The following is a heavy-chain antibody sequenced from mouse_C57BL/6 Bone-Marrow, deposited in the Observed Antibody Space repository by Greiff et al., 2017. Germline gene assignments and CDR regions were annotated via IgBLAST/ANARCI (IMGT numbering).Heavy chain of an antibody. V-gene: IGHV5-12*01. Sequence: EVKLMESGGGLVQPGGSLKLSCAASGFTFSDYYMYWVRQTPEKRLEWVAYISNGGGSTYYPDTVKGRFTISRDNAKNTLYLQMSRLKSEDTAMYYCARTPTVVAHWYFDVWGTGTTVTVSS. D-gene: IGHD1-1*01. CDR3: ARTPTVVAHWYFDV. J-gene: IGHJ1*03. CDR1: GFTFSDYY. CDR2: ISNGGGST.